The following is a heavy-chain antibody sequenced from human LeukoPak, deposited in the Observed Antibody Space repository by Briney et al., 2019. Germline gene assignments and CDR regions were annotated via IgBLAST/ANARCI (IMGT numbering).Heavy chain of an antibody. CDR3: ARRAGAYSHPYDY. Sequence: GGSLRLSCAASGFTFSSYGISWVRQAPGKGLEWVSGISDSGGSTYYADSVKGRFTISRDNSKNTLYLQMNSLRAEDTAVYYCARRAGAYSHPYDYWGQGTLVTVSS. V-gene: IGHV3-23*01. CDR1: GFTFSSYG. D-gene: IGHD4/OR15-4a*01. CDR2: ISDSGGST. J-gene: IGHJ4*02.